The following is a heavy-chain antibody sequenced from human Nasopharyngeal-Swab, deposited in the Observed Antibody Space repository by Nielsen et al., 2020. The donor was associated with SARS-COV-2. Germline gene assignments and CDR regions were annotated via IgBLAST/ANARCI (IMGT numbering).Heavy chain of an antibody. Sequence: SETLSLTCAVSGGSISSSNWWSWVRQPPGKGLEWIGEIYHSGSTNYNPSLKSRVPISVDKSKNQFPLKLRSVTAADTAVYYCARGGGDYVPDYWGQGTLVTVSS. V-gene: IGHV4-4*02. CDR3: ARGGGDYVPDY. J-gene: IGHJ4*02. CDR1: GGSISSSNW. D-gene: IGHD4-17*01. CDR2: IYHSGST.